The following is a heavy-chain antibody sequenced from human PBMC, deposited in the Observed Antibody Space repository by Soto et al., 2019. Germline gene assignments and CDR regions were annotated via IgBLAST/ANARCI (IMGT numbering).Heavy chain of an antibody. CDR3: ARDGGRYSSRFDY. CDR1: GFTVSSNY. D-gene: IGHD1-26*01. CDR2: IYSGGST. J-gene: IGHJ4*02. Sequence: EVQLVESGGGLIQPGGSLRLSCAASGFTVSSNYMSWVRQAPGKGLEWVSVIYSGGSTYYADSVKGRFTISRDNSKNTLYLQMNSLRAEDTAVYYCARDGGRYSSRFDYWGQGTLVTVSS. V-gene: IGHV3-53*01.